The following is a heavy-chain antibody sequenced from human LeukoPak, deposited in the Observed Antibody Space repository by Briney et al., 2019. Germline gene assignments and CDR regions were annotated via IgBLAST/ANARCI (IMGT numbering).Heavy chain of an antibody. V-gene: IGHV4-34*01. CDR3: ARNRDEMAGIAAFYYYYYMDV. CDR1: GGSFSGYY. J-gene: IGHJ6*03. D-gene: IGHD6-13*01. CDR2: INHSGST. Sequence: SETLSLTCAVYGGSFSGYYWSWIRQPPGKGLEWVGEINHSGSTNYNPSLKSRVTISVDTSKNQFSLKLSSVTAADTAVYYCARNRDEMAGIAAFYYYYYMDVWGKGTTVTVSS.